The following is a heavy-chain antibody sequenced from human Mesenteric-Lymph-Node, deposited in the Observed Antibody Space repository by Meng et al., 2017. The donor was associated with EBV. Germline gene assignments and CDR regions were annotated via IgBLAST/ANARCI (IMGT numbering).Heavy chain of an antibody. D-gene: IGHD3-9*01. CDR3: SRLTDY. CDR1: VFTFRTYA. V-gene: IGHV3-23*04. CDR2: ISGSGGAT. J-gene: IGHJ4*02. Sequence: QLGESVGVLGKPVWSFRLSCAAFVFTFRTYALSGVRQAPGRVWDWVAVISGSGGATFHADCVKGRFTISRDNSKNTVYLQMNILRAEDTAVYYCSRLTDYWGQGTLVTVSS.